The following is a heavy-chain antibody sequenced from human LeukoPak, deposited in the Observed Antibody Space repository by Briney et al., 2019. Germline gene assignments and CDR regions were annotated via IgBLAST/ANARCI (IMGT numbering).Heavy chain of an antibody. CDR2: INTKTGNP. Sequence: ASVKVSCKASGYTFTSYTMNWGRQAPGQGLEWRGWINTKTGNPTYAQSLTGRFVFSLDTSPSTAYLQISSLKAEDTVVYYCARELDHGDPTEIHYWGQGTLVTVYS. J-gene: IGHJ4*02. CDR1: GYTFTSYT. CDR3: ARELDHGDPTEIHY. D-gene: IGHD4-17*01. V-gene: IGHV7-4-1*02.